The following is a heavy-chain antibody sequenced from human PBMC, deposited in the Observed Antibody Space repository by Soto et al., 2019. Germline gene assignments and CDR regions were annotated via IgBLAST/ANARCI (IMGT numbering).Heavy chain of an antibody. CDR3: ARDRTVTPNYSYCGLDA. V-gene: IGHV4-30-4*01. J-gene: IGHJ6*02. D-gene: IGHD4-17*01. Sequence: QVQLQESGPGLVKPSQTLSLTCTVSGGSISSGDYYWSWIRQPPGKGLEWIGYIYYSGSTYYNPSLKSRVTIPVDPPKNQFPLKLSPVTAADTAVYYCARDRTVTPNYSYCGLDAWGQGTTVTVSS. CDR1: GGSISSGDYY. CDR2: IYYSGST.